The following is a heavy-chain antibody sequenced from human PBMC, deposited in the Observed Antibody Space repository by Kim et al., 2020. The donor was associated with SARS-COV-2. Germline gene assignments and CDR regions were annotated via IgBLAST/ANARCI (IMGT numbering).Heavy chain of an antibody. CDR3: ARLQTDPTSFVDY. Sequence: SSPTFPGHVTISADKSISTAYLQWSSLKASDTAMYYCARLQTDPTSFVDYWGQGTLVTVSS. J-gene: IGHJ4*02. V-gene: IGHV5-10-1*01. D-gene: IGHD2-2*01.